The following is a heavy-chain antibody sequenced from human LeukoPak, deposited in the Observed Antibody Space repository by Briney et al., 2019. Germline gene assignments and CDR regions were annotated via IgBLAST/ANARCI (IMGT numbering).Heavy chain of an antibody. CDR2: INPSGDST. CDR3: ARDEITPRGIGLDY. CDR1: GDTFIGYY. Sequence: ASVKVSCKASGDTFIGYYIHWVRQAPGQGLEWMGIINPSGDSTTYAQKFQGRVTMTRDTSTTTVYMELSSLRSEDTAVYYCARDEITPRGIGLDYWGQGTLVTVSS. J-gene: IGHJ4*02. V-gene: IGHV1-46*01. D-gene: IGHD1-14*01.